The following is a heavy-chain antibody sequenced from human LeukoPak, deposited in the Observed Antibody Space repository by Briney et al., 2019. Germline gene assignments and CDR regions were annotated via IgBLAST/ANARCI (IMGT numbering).Heavy chain of an antibody. D-gene: IGHD3-22*01. CDR1: GYTFTSHG. CDR2: IIPIFGTA. CDR3: ARDPLKSGPDLHYYDSSGYYGPPHY. V-gene: IGHV1-69*13. J-gene: IGHJ4*02. Sequence: ASVKVSCKASGYTFTSHGITWLRQAPGQGLEWMGGIIPIFGTANYAQKFQGRVTITADESTSTAYMELSSLRSEDTAVYYCARDPLKSGPDLHYYDSSGYYGPPHYWGQGTLVTVSS.